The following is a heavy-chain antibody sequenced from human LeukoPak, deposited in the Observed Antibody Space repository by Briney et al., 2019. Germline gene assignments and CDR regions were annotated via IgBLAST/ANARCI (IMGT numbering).Heavy chain of an antibody. CDR3: ALAHFDY. V-gene: IGHV3-30-3*01. CDR2: ISYDGSNE. CDR1: GFTFSSYA. Sequence: GGSLRLSCAASGFTFSSYAMHWVRQAPGKGLEWVAVISYDGSNEYYADSVKGRFTISRDNSKNTLYLQMNSLRAEDTAVYYCALAHFDYWGQGTLVTVSS. J-gene: IGHJ4*02.